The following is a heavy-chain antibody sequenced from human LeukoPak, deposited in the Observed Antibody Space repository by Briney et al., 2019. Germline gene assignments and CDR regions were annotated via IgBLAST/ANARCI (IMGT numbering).Heavy chain of an antibody. D-gene: IGHD1-7*01. CDR3: ARDRRLELLHAFDI. Sequence: SETLSLTCTVSGGSTSSYYWSWIRQPPGKGLEWIGYIYYSGSTNYNPSLESRVTISVDTSKDQFSLKLSSVTAADTAVYYCARDRRLELLHAFDIWGQGTMVTVSS. J-gene: IGHJ3*02. CDR1: GGSTSSYY. V-gene: IGHV4-59*01. CDR2: IYYSGST.